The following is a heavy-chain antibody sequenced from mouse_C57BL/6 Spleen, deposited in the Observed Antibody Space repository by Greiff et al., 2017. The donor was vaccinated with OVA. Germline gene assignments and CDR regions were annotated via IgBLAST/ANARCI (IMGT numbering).Heavy chain of an antibody. CDR2: IYPGDGDT. CDR1: GYAFSSSW. CDR3: ARAMTTVVATDWYFDV. J-gene: IGHJ1*03. V-gene: IGHV1-82*01. Sequence: QVQLQQSGPELVKPGASVKISCKASGYAFSSSWMNWVKQRPGKGLEWIGRIYPGDGDTNYNGTFKGKATLTADKSSSTAYMQLSSLTSEYSAVYFCARAMTTVVATDWYFDVWGTGTTVTVSS. D-gene: IGHD1-1*01.